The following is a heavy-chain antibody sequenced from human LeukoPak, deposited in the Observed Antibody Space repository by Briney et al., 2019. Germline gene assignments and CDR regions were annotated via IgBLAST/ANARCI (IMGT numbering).Heavy chain of an antibody. CDR2: ITVDNGDT. Sequence: ASVKVSCKTSGYTFVSYALHWVRQAPAQRLEWMGWITVDNGDTKYSQKFQDKVTITRDTSASTAYMELSSLRSEDTAVYFCARARVLGYCTGGDCSPGYYDYWGQGTLVTVSS. D-gene: IGHD2-8*02. CDR1: GYTFVSYA. J-gene: IGHJ4*02. V-gene: IGHV1-3*01. CDR3: ARARVLGYCTGGDCSPGYYDY.